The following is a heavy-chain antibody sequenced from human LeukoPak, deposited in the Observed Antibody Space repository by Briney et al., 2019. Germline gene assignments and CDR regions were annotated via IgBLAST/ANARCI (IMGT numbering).Heavy chain of an antibody. CDR2: TKSKTDGGTV. CDR3: IAGGEGLDI. CDR1: GFALSEAW. V-gene: IGHV3-15*01. D-gene: IGHD3-16*01. J-gene: IGHJ3*02. Sequence: TLCLSCAVSGFALSEAWMRCVRQAPGKGLEWVGRTKSKTDGGTVDYPAPVKGRFTISRDNSKNTLWLQMNGLKTGDTAVYYWIAGGEGLDIWGQGTMVTVSS.